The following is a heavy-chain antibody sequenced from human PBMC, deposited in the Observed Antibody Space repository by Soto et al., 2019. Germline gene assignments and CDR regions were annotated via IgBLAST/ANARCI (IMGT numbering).Heavy chain of an antibody. Sequence: GGSLRLSCAASGFTFSSYAMHWVRQAPGKGLEWVAVISYDGSNTYYADSVKGRFTISRDNSKNTLYLQMNSLRAEDTAVYYCVSLPYYDSSGSFWFERWGQGTLVTVSS. CDR3: VSLPYYDSSGSFWFER. V-gene: IGHV3-30-3*01. D-gene: IGHD3-22*01. J-gene: IGHJ5*02. CDR1: GFTFSSYA. CDR2: ISYDGSNT.